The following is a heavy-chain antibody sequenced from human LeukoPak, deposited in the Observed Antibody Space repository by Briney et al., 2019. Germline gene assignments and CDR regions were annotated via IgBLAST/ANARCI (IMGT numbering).Heavy chain of an antibody. CDR1: GFTFSSYA. D-gene: IGHD5-24*01. V-gene: IGHV3-30-3*01. CDR2: ISYDGSNK. Sequence: GRSLRLSCAASGFTFSSYAMHWVRQAPGKGLEWVAVISYDGSNKYYADSVKGRFTISRDNSKNTLYLQMNSLRAEDTAVYYCARVSVMGTDFDYWGQGTLVTVSS. J-gene: IGHJ4*02. CDR3: ARVSVMGTDFDY.